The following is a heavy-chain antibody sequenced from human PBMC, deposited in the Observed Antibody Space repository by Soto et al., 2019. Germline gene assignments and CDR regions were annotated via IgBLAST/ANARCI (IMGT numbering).Heavy chain of an antibody. CDR2: IIPLFGTA. Sequence: QVQLEQSGAEVKKPGSSVTVSCKASGGTFRSYAISWVRQAPGQGLEWMGGIIPLFGTANYAQKCQGRVTISAAQSTSTAYLELSLLRSEHTAVDYCATTASGSSASLGYYSGMDVWGQGTTVTVSS. D-gene: IGHD6-6*01. CDR3: ATTASGSSASLGYYSGMDV. J-gene: IGHJ6*02. V-gene: IGHV1-69*01. CDR1: GGTFRSYA.